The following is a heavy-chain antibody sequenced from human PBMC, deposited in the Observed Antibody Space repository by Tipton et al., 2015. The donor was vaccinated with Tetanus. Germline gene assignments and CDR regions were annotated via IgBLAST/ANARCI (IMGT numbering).Heavy chain of an antibody. Sequence: QSGAEVKKPGASVKVSCKASGYTFTSYGISWVRQAPGQGLEWMGWISAYNGNTNYAQKLQGRVTMTTDTSTSTAYMELRSLRSDGTAVYFCAGGRWGDNWNSPFGYWGQGTLVTVSS. J-gene: IGHJ4*02. CDR1: GYTFTSYG. D-gene: IGHD1-7*01. V-gene: IGHV1-18*01. CDR2: ISAYNGNT. CDR3: AGGRWGDNWNSPFGY.